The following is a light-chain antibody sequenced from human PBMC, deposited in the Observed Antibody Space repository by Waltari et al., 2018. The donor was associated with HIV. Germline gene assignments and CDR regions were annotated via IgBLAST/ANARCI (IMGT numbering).Light chain of an antibody. J-gene: IGLJ3*02. CDR3: ATWDDSLSGWV. Sequence: QSVLTQPPSASGTPGQRVTISCSGSSSNIGSNYVYWYQQLPGTAPKLLIFYNNRRPSGGPDRFSGSKSGTSASLAISGLRSEDEADYYCATWDDSLSGWVFGGGTKLTVL. CDR1: SSNIGSNY. V-gene: IGLV1-47*01. CDR2: YNN.